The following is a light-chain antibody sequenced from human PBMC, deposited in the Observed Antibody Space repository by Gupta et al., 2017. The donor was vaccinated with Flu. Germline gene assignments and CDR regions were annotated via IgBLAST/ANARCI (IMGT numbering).Light chain of an antibody. CDR1: DGVSNY. V-gene: IGKV1-33*01. Sequence: DRVTITCKANDGVSNYLDWYQQKPGQAPKLLIYGASNLETGITSRFSGSGFGTDFTLTISSLQSEDVGVYYCQHYNFGPHLSFGPGTKLDFK. CDR2: GAS. J-gene: IGKJ3*01. CDR3: QHYNFGPHLS.